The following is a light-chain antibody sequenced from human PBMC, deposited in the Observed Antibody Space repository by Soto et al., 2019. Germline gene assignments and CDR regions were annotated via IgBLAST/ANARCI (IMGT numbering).Light chain of an antibody. J-gene: IGLJ1*01. V-gene: IGLV1-40*01. CDR1: SSNIGAGYD. CDR3: QSYDLSLRNYV. Sequence: SVLTQPPSVSGAPGQRVTISCAGSSSNIGAGYDVNWYQQLPGTAPKLLIYYNSNRPSGVPDRFSGSKSGTSASLAITGLQAEDEGDYYCQSYDLSLRNYVFGSGTKVTVL. CDR2: YNS.